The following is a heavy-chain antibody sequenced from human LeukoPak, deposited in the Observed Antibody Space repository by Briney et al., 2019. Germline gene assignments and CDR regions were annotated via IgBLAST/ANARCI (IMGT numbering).Heavy chain of an antibody. J-gene: IGHJ4*02. V-gene: IGHV3-23*01. Sequence: GGSLRLSCAASGFTFTTYGMSWVRQAPGKGLEWVSGISSSGGNTYYADSVEGRFTISRDNSKSTLYLQMNSLRVEDTAVYYCAKGSASSGYPRDYWGQGTLVTVSS. D-gene: IGHD3-22*01. CDR1: GFTFTTYG. CDR2: ISSSGGNT. CDR3: AKGSASSGYPRDY.